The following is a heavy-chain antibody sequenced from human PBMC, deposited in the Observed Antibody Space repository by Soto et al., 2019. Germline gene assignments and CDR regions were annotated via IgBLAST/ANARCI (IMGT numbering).Heavy chain of an antibody. CDR2: LHYNGFA. D-gene: IGHD3-16*01. J-gene: IGHJ4*02. Sequence: QVQLQESGPGLLKPSETLSLTCTVSGASMYDYYGSWIRQSPGKGLEHIGYLHYNGFAEYSPSLRSRVSISMDTSKNQFSLRLSSVTAADTATYYCARSGHIFAGVFWGQGILVTVSS. CDR1: GASMYDYY. V-gene: IGHV4-59*01. CDR3: ARSGHIFAGVF.